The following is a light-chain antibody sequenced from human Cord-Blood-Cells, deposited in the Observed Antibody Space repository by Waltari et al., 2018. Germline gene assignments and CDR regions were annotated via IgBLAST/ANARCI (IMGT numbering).Light chain of an antibody. CDR2: GPS. CDR3: QQYGSSPLS. Sequence: EIVLTQSPGTLSLSPGERAPLSCRASQSVSSSYLAWYQQKPGQAPRLLIYGPSSRATGIPDRFSGSGSGTDFTLTISRLEPEDFAVYYCQQYGSSPLSFGQGTKVEIK. V-gene: IGKV3-20*01. CDR1: QSVSSSY. J-gene: IGKJ1*01.